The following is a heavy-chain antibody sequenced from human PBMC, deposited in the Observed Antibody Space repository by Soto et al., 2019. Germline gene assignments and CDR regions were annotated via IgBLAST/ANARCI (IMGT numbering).Heavy chain of an antibody. D-gene: IGHD2-8*01. V-gene: IGHV3-23*01. CDR3: AGRYCTNGVCYTNYYYYIDV. J-gene: IGHJ6*03. CDR2: ITTSVVT. CDR1: GFTFSTYA. Sequence: EVQLLESGGGLVQPGGSLRLSCAASGFTFSTYAMSWVRQAPGKGLEWVSTITTSVVTHTTQTPCRAGSPSPETIPRTLYLQMNSLRAEDTAVYYCAGRYCTNGVCYTNYYYYIDVWGKGTTVTVSS.